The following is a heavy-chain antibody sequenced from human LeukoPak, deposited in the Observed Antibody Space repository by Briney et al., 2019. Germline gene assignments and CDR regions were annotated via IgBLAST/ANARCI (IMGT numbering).Heavy chain of an antibody. CDR1: GGSISSSSYY. Sequence: PSGTLSLTCTVSGGSISSSSYYWGWIRQPPGKGLGWIGSIYYSGSTTVNPSLTMRVTISLDTSKNQFSLKLSSVTTADTAVYYCARSVVTHYWYFGGRGR. D-gene: IGHD4-23*01. CDR2: IYYSGST. J-gene: IGHJ2*01. CDR3: ARSVVTHYWYFGG. V-gene: IGHV4-39*07.